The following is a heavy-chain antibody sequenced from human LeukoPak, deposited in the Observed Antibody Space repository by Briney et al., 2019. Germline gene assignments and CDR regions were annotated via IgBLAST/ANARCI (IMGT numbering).Heavy chain of an antibody. D-gene: IGHD5-12*01. J-gene: IGHJ4*02. V-gene: IGHV3-30*04. Sequence: GRSLRLSCAASGFTFNNFPMHWVRQAPGKGLEWVAVISYDGSNKYYADSVKGRFTTSRDNSKNTLYLQINSLRAEDTAVYYCARDQGYSGYGSHVSYWGQGTLVTVSS. CDR3: ARDQGYSGYGSHVSY. CDR1: GFTFNNFP. CDR2: ISYDGSNK.